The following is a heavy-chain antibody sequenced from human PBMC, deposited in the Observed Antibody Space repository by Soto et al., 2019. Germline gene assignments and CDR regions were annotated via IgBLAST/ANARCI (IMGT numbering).Heavy chain of an antibody. Sequence: EVQLVESGGGLVQPGRSLRLSCAASGFSFDDYAMHWVRQAPGRGLEWVSGITWNSGYIGYADSVKGRFTISKDNAKNSLYLKMNSLRPEDTAVYYCAKGTYDSSGYYTAPDYCGQGTLVTVSS. D-gene: IGHD3-22*01. CDR1: GFSFDDYA. CDR2: ITWNSGYI. V-gene: IGHV3-9*01. J-gene: IGHJ4*02. CDR3: AKGTYDSSGYYTAPDY.